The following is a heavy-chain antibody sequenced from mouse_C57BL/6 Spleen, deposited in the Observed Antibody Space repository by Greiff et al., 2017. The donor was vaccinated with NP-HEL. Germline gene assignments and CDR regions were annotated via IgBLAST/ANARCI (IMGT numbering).Heavy chain of an antibody. V-gene: IGHV1-61*01. CDR2: IYPSDSET. J-gene: IGHJ2*01. CDR1: GYTFTSYW. CDR3: ARLGPNWAFDY. Sequence: QVQLQQPGAELVRPGSSVKLSCKASGYTFTSYWMDWVKQRPGQGLEWIGNIYPSDSETHYNQKFKDKATLTVDKSSSTAYMQLSSLTSEDSAVYYCARLGPNWAFDYWGQGTTLTVSS. D-gene: IGHD4-1*01.